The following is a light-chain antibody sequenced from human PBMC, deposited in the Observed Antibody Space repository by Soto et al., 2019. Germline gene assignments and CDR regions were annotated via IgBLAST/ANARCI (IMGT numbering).Light chain of an antibody. Sequence: DIQMTQSPSTLSASVGDRVTITCRASRSISSWLAWYQQKPGKAPKLLIYKASSLESGVPSRFSGSGSGTEFTLTIRSLQPDDFATYYCQQYNTYSWTFGQGTKV. J-gene: IGKJ1*01. V-gene: IGKV1-5*03. CDR3: QQYNTYSWT. CDR1: RSISSW. CDR2: KAS.